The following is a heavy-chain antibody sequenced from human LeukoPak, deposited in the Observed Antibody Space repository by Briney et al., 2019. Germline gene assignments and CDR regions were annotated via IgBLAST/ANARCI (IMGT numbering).Heavy chain of an antibody. CDR2: IYHSGST. CDR1: GYSISSGYY. D-gene: IGHD6-19*01. J-gene: IGHJ4*02. V-gene: IGHV4-38-2*01. Sequence: SETLFLTCAVSGYSISSGYYWGWIRQPPGKGLEWIGSIYHSGSTYYNPSLKSRVTISVDTSKNQFSLKLSSVTAADTAVYYCARGIAVAGPPFFYDYWGQGTLVTVSS. CDR3: ARGIAVAGPPFFYDY.